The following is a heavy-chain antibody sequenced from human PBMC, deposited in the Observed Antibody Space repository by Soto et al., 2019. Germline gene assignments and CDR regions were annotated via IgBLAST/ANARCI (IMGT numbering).Heavy chain of an antibody. CDR1: GFTFDDYA. D-gene: IGHD6-13*01. CDR2: INWNSGSR. CDR3: VKDESINWYSGHFRH. Sequence: GGSLRLSCADSGFTFDDYAMHWVRQVPGKGLEWVSGINWNSGSRGYADSVKGRFAISRDNAKNSLHLQMNSLRAEDTAFYYCVKDESINWYSGHFRHWGQGTLVTVSS. J-gene: IGHJ1*01. V-gene: IGHV3-9*01.